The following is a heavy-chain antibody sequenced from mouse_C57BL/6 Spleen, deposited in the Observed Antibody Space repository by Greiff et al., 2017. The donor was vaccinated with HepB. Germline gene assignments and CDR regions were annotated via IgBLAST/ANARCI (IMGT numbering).Heavy chain of an antibody. CDR2: IDPSDSYT. CDR1: GYTFTSYW. D-gene: IGHD1-1*01. CDR3: ARRGYYGSNMDY. Sequence: QVQLQQPGAELVRPGTSVKLSCKASGYTFTSYWMHWVKQRPGQGLEWIGVIDPSDSYTNYNQKFKGKATLTVDTSSSTAYMQLSSLTSEDSAAYYCARRGYYGSNMDYWGQGTSVTVSS. J-gene: IGHJ4*01. V-gene: IGHV1-59*01.